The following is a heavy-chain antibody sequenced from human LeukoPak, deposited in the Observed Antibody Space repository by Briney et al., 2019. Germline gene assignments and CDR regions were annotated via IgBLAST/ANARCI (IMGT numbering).Heavy chain of an antibody. CDR2: IYYSGST. D-gene: IGHD3-3*01. Sequence: SETLSLTCAVYGGSFSGYYWGWIRQPPGKGLEWLGSIYYSGSTYYDPSLKSRVTITVDTSKNQFSLKLSSVTAADTAVYYCARQTYDFWSGYPTPFDYWGQGTLVTVSS. CDR3: ARQTYDFWSGYPTPFDY. CDR1: GGSFSGYY. J-gene: IGHJ4*02. V-gene: IGHV4-39*01.